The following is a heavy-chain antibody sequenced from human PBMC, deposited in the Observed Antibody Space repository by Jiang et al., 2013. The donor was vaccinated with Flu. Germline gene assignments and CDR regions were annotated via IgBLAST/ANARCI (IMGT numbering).Heavy chain of an antibody. CDR2: IYPGDSDT. V-gene: IGHV5-51*01. CDR3: ARQFYYGSGNRYYYGMDV. J-gene: IGHJ6*04. Sequence: GAEVKKPGESLKISCKGSGYSFTSYWIGWVRQMPGKGLEWMGIIYPGDSDTRYSPSFQGQVTISADKSISTAYLQWSSLKASDTAMYYCARQFYYGSGNRYYYGMDVWGKGTTVTVSS. CDR1: GYSFTSYW. D-gene: IGHD3-10*01.